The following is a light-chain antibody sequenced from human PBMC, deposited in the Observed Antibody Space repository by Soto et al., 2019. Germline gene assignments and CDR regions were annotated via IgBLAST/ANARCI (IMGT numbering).Light chain of an antibody. Sequence: QSALTQPRSVSGSPGQSVTISCTGTSSDVGAYNYVSRYQQHPGKAPKSMIYDVSKRPSGVPDRFSGSKSGNTASLTISGLQAEDEADYYCCSYAGTYSYVFGTGTKATVL. V-gene: IGLV2-11*01. J-gene: IGLJ1*01. CDR3: CSYAGTYSYV. CDR2: DVS. CDR1: SSDVGAYNY.